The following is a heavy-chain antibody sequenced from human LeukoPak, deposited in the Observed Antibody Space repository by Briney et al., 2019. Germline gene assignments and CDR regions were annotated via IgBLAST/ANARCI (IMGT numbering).Heavy chain of an antibody. V-gene: IGHV3-30-3*01. CDR3: AKDLLPVPRYSSSNGGGY. Sequence: TGGSLRLSCAASGFTFSSYAMHWVRQAPGKGLEWVAVISYDGSNKYYADSVKGRFTISRDNSKNTLYLLMNSLRAEDTAVYYCAKDLLPVPRYSSSNGGGYWGQGTLVTVSS. D-gene: IGHD6-6*01. J-gene: IGHJ4*02. CDR2: ISYDGSNK. CDR1: GFTFSSYA.